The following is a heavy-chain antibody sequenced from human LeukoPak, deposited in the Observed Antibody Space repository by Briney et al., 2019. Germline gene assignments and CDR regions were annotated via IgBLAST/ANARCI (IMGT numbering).Heavy chain of an antibody. J-gene: IGHJ4*02. V-gene: IGHV1-69*04. Sequence: SVKVSCKASGGTFNTYAITWVRQAPGQGLEWMGRIIPLLDIPNYAQQFQGRVTITADKSTSTAYMELSSLRSEYTAMYYCARDRTPTVTWGQGTLVTVSS. D-gene: IGHD4-17*01. CDR3: ARDRTPTVT. CDR2: IIPLLDIP. CDR1: GGTFNTYA.